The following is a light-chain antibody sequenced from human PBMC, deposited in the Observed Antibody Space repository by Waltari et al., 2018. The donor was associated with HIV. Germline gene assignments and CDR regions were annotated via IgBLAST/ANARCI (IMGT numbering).Light chain of an antibody. J-gene: IGKJ2*01. CDR1: QDIGSD. CDR2: AAS. V-gene: IGKV1-17*01. CDR3: LQHNSHPPT. Sequence: DIQMTQSPSSLAASVGDRVTITCWASQDIGSDLGWFQQTPGKAPKRLIYAASTLQSGVPSRFRGSGSGTQFTLTISSLQPEDFATYYCLQHNSHPPTFGQGTKLEIK.